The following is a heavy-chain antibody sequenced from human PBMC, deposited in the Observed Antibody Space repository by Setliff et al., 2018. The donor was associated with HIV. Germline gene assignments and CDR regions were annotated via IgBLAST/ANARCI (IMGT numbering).Heavy chain of an antibody. CDR1: GYTFNNYG. Sequence: GASVKVSCKASGYTFNNYGISWVRQAPGQGLEWMGWINTHSGYTNYAQNVQGRVTVTMDTSTSTAYMELRSLKSDDTAVYYCARGKTWLRFLDYWGQGTLVPVSS. D-gene: IGHD5-12*01. CDR3: ARGKTWLRFLDY. J-gene: IGHJ4*02. CDR2: INTHSGYT. V-gene: IGHV1-18*01.